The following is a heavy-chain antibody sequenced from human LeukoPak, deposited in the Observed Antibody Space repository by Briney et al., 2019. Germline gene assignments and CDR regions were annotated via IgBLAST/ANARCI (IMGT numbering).Heavy chain of an antibody. J-gene: IGHJ4*02. CDR3: ARLQLPDS. D-gene: IGHD2-2*01. V-gene: IGHV4-61*02. CDR1: GGSISSGTHY. CDR2: IFTSGSP. Sequence: SQTLSLTCDVSGGSISSGTHYWTWVRQPVGKGLEWLGRIFTSGSPTYNSSLKSRLTISLDKSKNQFSLKLSSVTAADTAVYYCARLQLPDSWGQGTLVTVSS.